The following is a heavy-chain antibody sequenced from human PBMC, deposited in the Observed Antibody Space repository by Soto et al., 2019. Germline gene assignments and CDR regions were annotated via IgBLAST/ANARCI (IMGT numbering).Heavy chain of an antibody. Sequence: QVQLVQSGAEVQKPGSSVKVSCQASGGTFSSYTISWVRQAPGQGLEWMGRIIPILGIAYYAQKFQGRVTITADKSTSTADMELSSLRSEDTAVYYCALHDSSGWDIDYWGQGTLVTVSS. V-gene: IGHV1-69*02. CDR1: GGTFSSYT. D-gene: IGHD6-19*01. J-gene: IGHJ4*02. CDR3: ALHDSSGWDIDY. CDR2: IIPILGIA.